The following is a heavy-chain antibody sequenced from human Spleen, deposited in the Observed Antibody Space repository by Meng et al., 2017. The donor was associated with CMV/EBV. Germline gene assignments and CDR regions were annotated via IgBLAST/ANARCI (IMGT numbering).Heavy chain of an antibody. CDR2: RNSDGSST. CDR3: ARGFWSAPTMVVDY. Sequence: GESLKISCAASGFTFSSYAMTWVRQAPGKGLVWVSRRNSDGSSTSYADSVKGRFTISRDNAKNTLYLQMNSLRAEDTAVYYCARGFWSAPTMVVDYWGQGTLVTVSS. J-gene: IGHJ4*02. D-gene: IGHD3-3*01. V-gene: IGHV3-74*01. CDR1: GFTFSSYA.